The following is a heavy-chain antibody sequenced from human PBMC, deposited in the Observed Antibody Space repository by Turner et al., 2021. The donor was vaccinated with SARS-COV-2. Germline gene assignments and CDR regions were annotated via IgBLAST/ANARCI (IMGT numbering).Heavy chain of an antibody. CDR2: INSDGSST. J-gene: IGHJ4*02. CDR3: AREVVTAIPYFDY. Sequence: EVQLVESGGGLVQPGGSLRLSCAASGFTFSYYWMHWVRQAPGKGLVWVSRINSDGSSTSYADSVKGRFTISRDNAKNTLYLQMNSLRAEDTAVYYCAREVVTAIPYFDYWGQGTLVTVS. V-gene: IGHV3-74*01. D-gene: IGHD2-21*02. CDR1: GFTFSYYW.